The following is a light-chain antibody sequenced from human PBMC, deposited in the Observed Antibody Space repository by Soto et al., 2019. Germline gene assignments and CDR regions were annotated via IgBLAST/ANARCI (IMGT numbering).Light chain of an antibody. CDR1: SSDVGAYNY. CDR3: SSYAGTNNVV. J-gene: IGLJ2*01. CDR2: EVT. V-gene: IGLV2-8*01. Sequence: QSALTQPPSASGSPGQSVTISCTGTSSDVGAYNYVSWYQQHPGKAPKLMIYEVTKRPSGVPDRFSGSKSGNTASLTVSRLQAEDEADYYCSSYAGTNNVVFGGGTKLTVL.